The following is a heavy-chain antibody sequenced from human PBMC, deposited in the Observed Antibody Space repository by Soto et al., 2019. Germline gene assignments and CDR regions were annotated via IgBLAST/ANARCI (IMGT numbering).Heavy chain of an antibody. CDR3: AREYGSGSRFDY. CDR2: ISAYNGNT. D-gene: IGHD3-10*01. Sequence: QVQLVQSGAEVKKPGASVKVSCKASGYTFTSYGISWVRQAPGQGLEWMGWISAYNGNTNYAQKLQGRVTMTTDTXXSTAYMXXXXXXXDDTAVYYCAREYGSGSRFDYWGQGTLVTVSS. V-gene: IGHV1-18*01. CDR1: GYTFTSYG. J-gene: IGHJ4*02.